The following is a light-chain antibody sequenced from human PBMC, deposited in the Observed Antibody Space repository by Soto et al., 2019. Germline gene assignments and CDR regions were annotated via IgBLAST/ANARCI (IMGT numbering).Light chain of an antibody. J-gene: IGKJ1*01. CDR2: GAS. V-gene: IGKV3-20*01. CDR3: QQYGSSPWT. CDR1: QSVSSNY. Sequence: EIVLTQSPGTLSLSPGERATLSCRASQSVSSNYLAWYQQKPGQAPRPLIYGASSRATGIPDRFSGSGAGKDFPLTISRLGPEDFAGYYCQQYGSSPWTFGQGTKVEIK.